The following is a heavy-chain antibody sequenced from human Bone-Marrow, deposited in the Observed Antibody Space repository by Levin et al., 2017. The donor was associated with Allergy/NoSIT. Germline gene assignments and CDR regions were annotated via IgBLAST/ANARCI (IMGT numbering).Heavy chain of an antibody. Sequence: SQTLSLTCTVSGGSISSSSYYWGWLRQPPGMGLEWIGSVYYSGSTYYNPSLKSRVTISVDTSKNQFSLKLNSVTAADTAVYYCATPSSSRGSDFDSWGQGTLVTVSS. V-gene: IGHV4-39*07. CDR1: GGSISSSSYY. CDR2: VYYSGST. D-gene: IGHD6-13*01. J-gene: IGHJ4*02. CDR3: ATPSSSRGSDFDS.